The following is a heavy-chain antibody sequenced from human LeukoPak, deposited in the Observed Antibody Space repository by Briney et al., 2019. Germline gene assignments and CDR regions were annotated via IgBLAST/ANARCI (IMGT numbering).Heavy chain of an antibody. D-gene: IGHD2-2*01. CDR1: GFTFDDYA. Sequence: GGSLRLSCAASGFTFDDYAMHWVRQAPGKGLEWVSGSSWNSGSIGYADSVKGRFTISRDNAKNSLYLQMNSLRAEDTALYYCAKGSCSSTSCYDLFDYWGQGTLVTVSS. V-gene: IGHV3-9*01. CDR2: SSWNSGSI. J-gene: IGHJ4*02. CDR3: AKGSCSSTSCYDLFDY.